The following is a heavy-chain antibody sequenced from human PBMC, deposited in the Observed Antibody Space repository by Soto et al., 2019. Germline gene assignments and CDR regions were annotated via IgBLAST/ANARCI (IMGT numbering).Heavy chain of an antibody. CDR1: GYSFTRYW. Sequence: REALKISWQGSGYSFTRYWISWVRQMPGKGLEWMGRIDPSDSYTNYSPSFQGHVTISADKSISTAYLQWSSLKASDTAMYYCARHSRYCSGGSCYYYYYGMDVWGQGTTVTVS. CDR2: IDPSDSYT. V-gene: IGHV5-10-1*01. D-gene: IGHD2-15*01. J-gene: IGHJ6*02. CDR3: ARHSRYCSGGSCYYYYYGMDV.